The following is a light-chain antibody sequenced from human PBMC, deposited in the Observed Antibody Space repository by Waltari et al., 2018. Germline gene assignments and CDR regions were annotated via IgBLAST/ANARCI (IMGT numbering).Light chain of an antibody. CDR2: EVS. CDR3: SSYTSSSTVV. J-gene: IGLJ2*01. CDR1: SSDVGGYNY. V-gene: IGLV2-14*01. Sequence: QSALTQPASVSGSPGQSITISCTGTSSDVGGYNYVSWYQQHPGKAPKLMIYEVSNLPSGVSKRFSGSKSGNTASLTISGLQAEDEADYYCSSYTSSSTVVFGGWTKLTVL.